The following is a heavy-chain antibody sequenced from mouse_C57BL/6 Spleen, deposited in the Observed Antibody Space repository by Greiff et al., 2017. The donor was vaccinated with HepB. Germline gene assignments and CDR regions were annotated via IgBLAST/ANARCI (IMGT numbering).Heavy chain of an antibody. V-gene: IGHV6-6*01. J-gene: IGHJ2*01. Sequence: EVQRVESGGGLVQPGGSMKLSCAASGFTFSDAWMDWVRQSPEKGLEWVAEIRNKANNHATYYAESVKGRFTISRDDSKSSVYLQMNSLRAEDTGIYYCTRWLLGYFDYWGQGTTLTVSS. CDR2: IRNKANNHAT. CDR3: TRWLLGYFDY. CDR1: GFTFSDAW. D-gene: IGHD2-3*01.